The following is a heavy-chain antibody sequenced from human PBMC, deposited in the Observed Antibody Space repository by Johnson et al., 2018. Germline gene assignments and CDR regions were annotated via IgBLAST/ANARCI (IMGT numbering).Heavy chain of an antibody. V-gene: IGHV3-30*18. CDR3: SKEGGVEWEYYGPFEY. CDR2: ISHDGSNK. D-gene: IGHD1-26*01. Sequence: QVQLVQSGGGVVQPGRSXRLSCTASGFTLSSYGVHWVRQAPGKGLEWVAVISHDGSNKYYADSVKGRFTISRDNSKNPLYLQMNSLRAEETAVYYRSKEGGVEWEYYGPFEYWGPGTLVTVSA. J-gene: IGHJ1*01. CDR1: GFTLSSYG.